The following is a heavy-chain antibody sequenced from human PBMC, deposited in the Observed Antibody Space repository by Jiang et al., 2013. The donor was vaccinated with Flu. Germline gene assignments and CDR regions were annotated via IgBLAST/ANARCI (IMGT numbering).Heavy chain of an antibody. CDR1: GFTFSSYA. D-gene: IGHD3-22*01. Sequence: VQLLESGGGLVQPGGSLRLSCAASGFTFSSYAMSWVRQAPGKGLEWVSAVSGSGGSTFYAASVKGRFTISRDNSKNALSLQMSGLRAEDTAVYYCAKVFRSGYYYPNYHYYGMDVVGPRDHGPPST. J-gene: IGHJ6*02. CDR3: AKVFRSGYYYPNYHYYGMDV. CDR2: VSGSGGST. V-gene: IGHV3-23*01.